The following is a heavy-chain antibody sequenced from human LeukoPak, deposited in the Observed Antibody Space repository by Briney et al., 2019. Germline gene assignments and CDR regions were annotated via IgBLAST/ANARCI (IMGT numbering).Heavy chain of an antibody. CDR2: ISGSGGST. D-gene: IGHD3-22*01. CDR1: GFTFSSYA. Sequence: GGSLRLSCAASGFTFSSYAMSWVRQAPGKGLEWVSAISGSGGSTYYADSVKGRFTISRDNSKNTLYLQMNSLRAEDAAVHYCAKDLVRISYYYDSSGPAYWGQGTLVTVYS. CDR3: AKDLVRISYYYDSSGPAY. J-gene: IGHJ4*02. V-gene: IGHV3-23*01.